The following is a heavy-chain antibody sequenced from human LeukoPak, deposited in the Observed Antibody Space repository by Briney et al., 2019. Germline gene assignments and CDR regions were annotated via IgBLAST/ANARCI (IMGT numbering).Heavy chain of an antibody. J-gene: IGHJ4*02. D-gene: IGHD3-22*01. CDR3: ASTTYYYDSSGYYYFDY. V-gene: IGHV1-69*01. CDR2: IIPIFGTA. CDR1: GGTFSSYA. Sequence: AASVKVSCKASGGTFSSYAISWVRQAPGQGLEWMGGIIPIFGTANYAQKFQGRVTITADESTSTAYMELSSLRSEDTAVYYCASTTYYYDSSGYYYFDYWGQGTLVTVSS.